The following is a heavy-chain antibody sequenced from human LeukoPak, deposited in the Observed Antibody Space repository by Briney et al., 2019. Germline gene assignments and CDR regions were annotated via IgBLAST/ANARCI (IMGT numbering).Heavy chain of an antibody. CDR3: ARENYYYYGMDV. J-gene: IGHJ6*02. CDR1: GYTFTSYA. Sequence: ASVKVSCKASGYTFTSYAMHWVRQAPGQRLEWMGWINAGNGNTKYSQKFQGRVTMTTDTSTSTAYMELRSLRSDDTAVYYCARENYYYYGMDVWGQGTTVTVSS. V-gene: IGHV1-3*01. CDR2: INAGNGNT.